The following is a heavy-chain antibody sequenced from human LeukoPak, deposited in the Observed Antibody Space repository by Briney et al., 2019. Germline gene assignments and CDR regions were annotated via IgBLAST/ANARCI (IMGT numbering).Heavy chain of an antibody. D-gene: IGHD3-10*01. Sequence: SVKVSCKASEGAFSSYATGGVRKAPGQGREWRGGFIPIFGTANYAQKFQGRVTITADKSTSTAYMELSSLRSEDTAVYYCAREGWFGELFPPTLDYWGQGTLVTVSS. J-gene: IGHJ4*02. CDR1: EGAFSSYA. CDR2: FIPIFGTA. CDR3: AREGWFGELFPPTLDY. V-gene: IGHV1-69*06.